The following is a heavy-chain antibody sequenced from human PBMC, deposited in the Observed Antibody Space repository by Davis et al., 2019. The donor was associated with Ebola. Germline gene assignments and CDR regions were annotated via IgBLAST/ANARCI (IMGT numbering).Heavy chain of an antibody. V-gene: IGHV4-59*01. J-gene: IGHJ3*02. CDR3: ARETGSGAFDI. CDR1: GGSISSYY. CDR2: IYYSGST. Sequence: PSETLSLTFTVSGGSISSYYWSWIRQPPGKGLEWIGYIYYSGSTNYNPSLKSRVTISVDTSKNQFSLKLSSVTAADTDVYYCARETGSGAFDIWGQGTMVTVSS.